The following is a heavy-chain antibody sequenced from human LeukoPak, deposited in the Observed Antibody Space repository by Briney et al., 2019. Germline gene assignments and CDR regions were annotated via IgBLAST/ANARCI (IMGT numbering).Heavy chain of an antibody. V-gene: IGHV4-39*07. CDR1: GDSISGSSYY. CDR2: TFYNGRT. J-gene: IGHJ4*02. D-gene: IGHD3-22*01. Sequence: SETLSLTCTVSGDSISGSSYYWGWIRQPPGKGLEWIGSTFYNGRTYYKPSLKSRVTISVDTSKNQFSLKLSSVTAADTAVYYCARDHYDSSGYPFDYWGQGTLVTVAS. CDR3: ARDHYDSSGYPFDY.